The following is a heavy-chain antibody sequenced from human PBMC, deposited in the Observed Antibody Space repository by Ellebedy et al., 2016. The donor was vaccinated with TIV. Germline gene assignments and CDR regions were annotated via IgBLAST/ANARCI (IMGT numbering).Heavy chain of an antibody. J-gene: IGHJ3*01. Sequence: PGGSLRLSCAASGLTFSSPAMSWVRQAPGKGLEWVSSITESGGNTYYADSVKGRFTISRDNSKDTLFLQMNSLRAEDTAIYFCARDPVGVGPAFDVWGQGTMVTVSS. CDR3: ARDPVGVGPAFDV. D-gene: IGHD4-23*01. CDR2: ITESGGNT. V-gene: IGHV3-23*01. CDR1: GLTFSSPA.